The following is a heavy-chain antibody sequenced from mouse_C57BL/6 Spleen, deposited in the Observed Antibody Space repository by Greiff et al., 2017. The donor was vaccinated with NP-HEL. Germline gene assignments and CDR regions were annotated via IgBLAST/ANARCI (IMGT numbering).Heavy chain of an antibody. V-gene: IGHV5-16*01. CDR1: GFTFSDYY. J-gene: IGHJ1*03. Sequence: EVQVVESEGGLVQPGSSMKLSCTASGFTFSDYYMAWVRQVPEKGLEWVANINYDGSSTYYLDSLKSRFIISRDNAKNILYLQMSSLKSEDTATYYCARGNWDWYFDVWGTGTTVTVSS. D-gene: IGHD4-1*01. CDR2: INYDGSST. CDR3: ARGNWDWYFDV.